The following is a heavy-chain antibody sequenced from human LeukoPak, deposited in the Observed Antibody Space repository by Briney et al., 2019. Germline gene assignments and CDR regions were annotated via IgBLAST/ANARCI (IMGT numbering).Heavy chain of an antibody. Sequence: ASVKVSCKASGYSFTGYAMNWVRQAPGQGLEWMGWINPNSGGTNYAQKFQGRVTMTRDTSISTAYMELSRLRSDDTAVYYCARALRLLGFDAFDIWGQGTMVTVSS. J-gene: IGHJ3*02. D-gene: IGHD3-22*01. CDR3: ARALRLLGFDAFDI. CDR1: GYSFTGYA. V-gene: IGHV1-2*02. CDR2: INPNSGGT.